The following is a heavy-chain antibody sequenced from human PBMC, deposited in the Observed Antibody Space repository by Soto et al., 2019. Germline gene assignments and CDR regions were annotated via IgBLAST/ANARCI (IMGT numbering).Heavy chain of an antibody. CDR2: INPNSGNT. CDR1: GYIFTNYD. Sequence: GASVKVSCKASGYIFTNYDINWVRQATGQGLEYLGWINPNSGNTGYVQKFKGRVTMTRNTSINTAYMELNSLRSEDTAVYYCARETTPTDFCGQGTLVTVS. CDR3: ARETTPTDF. J-gene: IGHJ4*02. V-gene: IGHV1-8*01.